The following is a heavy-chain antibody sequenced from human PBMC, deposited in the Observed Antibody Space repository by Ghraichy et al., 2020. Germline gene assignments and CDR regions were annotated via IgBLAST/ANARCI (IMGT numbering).Heavy chain of an antibody. CDR2: ISSSSSYI. CDR1: GFTFSSYS. Sequence: GESLNISCAASGFTFSSYSMNWVRQAPGKGLEWVSSISSSSSYIYYADSVKGRFTISRDNAKNSLYLQMNSLRAEDTAVYYCASSYPVYGPSFDYWGQGTLVTVSS. CDR3: ASSYPVYGPSFDY. V-gene: IGHV3-21*01. J-gene: IGHJ4*02. D-gene: IGHD4-17*01.